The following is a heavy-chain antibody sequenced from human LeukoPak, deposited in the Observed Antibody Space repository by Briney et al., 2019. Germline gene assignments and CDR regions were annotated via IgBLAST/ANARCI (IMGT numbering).Heavy chain of an antibody. J-gene: IGHJ6*03. CDR3: ARSGGYCSGGSCYIPRVFSHYYYMDV. CDR2: IIPIFGTA. D-gene: IGHD2-15*01. V-gene: IGHV1-69*06. CDR1: GGTFSSYA. Sequence: SVKVSCKASGGTFSSYAISWVRQAPGQGLEWMGGIIPIFGTANYAQKFQGRVTITADKSTSTAYMELSSLRSEDTAVYYCARSGGYCSGGSCYIPRVFSHYYYMDVWGKGTTVTVSS.